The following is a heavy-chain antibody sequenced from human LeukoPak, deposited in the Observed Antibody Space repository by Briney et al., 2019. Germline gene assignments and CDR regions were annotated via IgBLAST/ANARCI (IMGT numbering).Heavy chain of an antibody. CDR3: AIFDFLFGEIDNWFDP. Sequence: PSETLSLTCTVSGGSISSYYWSWIRQPAGKGLEWIGRIYTSGGTNYNPSLKSRVTMSVDTSKNQFSLKLSSVTAADTAMYYCAIFDFLFGEIDNWFDPWGQGTQVTVSS. CDR2: IYTSGGT. V-gene: IGHV4-4*07. D-gene: IGHD3-16*01. J-gene: IGHJ5*02. CDR1: GGSISSYY.